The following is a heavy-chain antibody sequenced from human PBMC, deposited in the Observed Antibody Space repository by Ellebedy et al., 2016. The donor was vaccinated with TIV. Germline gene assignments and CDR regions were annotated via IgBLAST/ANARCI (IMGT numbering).Heavy chain of an antibody. CDR2: LFHDGNT. D-gene: IGHD2-15*01. CDR3: VRAPHCTGGGCYVGGHNFDY. Sequence: SETLSLXXTVSDYSISSGYYWGWIRQSPGKGLEYIGTLFHDGNTYYSPSLKSRVTISVDTSKNQFSLKLNSVTAADTAVYYCVRAPHCTGGGCYVGGHNFDYWGQGTLVTVSS. V-gene: IGHV4-38-2*02. J-gene: IGHJ4*02. CDR1: DYSISSGYY.